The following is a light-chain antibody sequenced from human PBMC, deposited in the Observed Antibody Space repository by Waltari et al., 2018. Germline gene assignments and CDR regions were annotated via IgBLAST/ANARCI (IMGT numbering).Light chain of an antibody. CDR3: QAWDRSTVV. Sequence: SYDLTQPPSVSVSPGQTANITCSGDTLGDRYACWYQQKPGQSPVLVIYQHNKRPSGIPGRFSGSNSSNTATLTISGTQAMDEADYYCQAWDRSTVVFGGGTKLTVL. J-gene: IGLJ2*01. CDR2: QHN. CDR1: TLGDRY. V-gene: IGLV3-1*01.